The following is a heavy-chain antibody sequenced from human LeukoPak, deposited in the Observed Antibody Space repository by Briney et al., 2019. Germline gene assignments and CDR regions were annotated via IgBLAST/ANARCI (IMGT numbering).Heavy chain of an antibody. CDR1: GFTFSSYC. CDR3: AKGRGWEASYYYYYMDV. V-gene: IGHV3-30*02. J-gene: IGHJ6*03. CDR2: IRYDGSNK. Sequence: GGSLRLSCAASGFTFSSYCMSWVRRAPGKGLEWVSFIRYDGSNKYYTDSVKGRFTISRDNSKNTLYLQMNSLRAEDTAVYYCAKGRGWEASYYYYYMDVWGKGTTVTISS. D-gene: IGHD1-26*01.